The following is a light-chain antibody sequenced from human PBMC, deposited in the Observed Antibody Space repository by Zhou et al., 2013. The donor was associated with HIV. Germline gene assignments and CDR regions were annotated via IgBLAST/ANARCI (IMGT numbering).Light chain of an antibody. CDR1: QSISTW. V-gene: IGKV1-5*03. J-gene: IGKJ1*01. CDR2: KAS. CDR3: QQANSFPWT. Sequence: DIQMTQSPSTLSASVGDRVTITCRASQSISTWLAWYQQKPGKAPILLIYKASNLESGVPSRFSGSGSGTEFTLSISSLQPEDFATYYCQQANSFPWTFGQGTKVEVK.